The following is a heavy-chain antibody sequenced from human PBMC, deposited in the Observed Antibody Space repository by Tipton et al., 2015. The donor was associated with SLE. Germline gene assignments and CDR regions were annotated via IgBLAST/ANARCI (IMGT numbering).Heavy chain of an antibody. V-gene: IGHV1-69*05. J-gene: IGHJ4*02. CDR3: GIDFSSTSCYFDY. D-gene: IGHD2-2*01. Sequence: QSGAEVKKPGSSVKVSCKASGGTFSSYAISWVRQAPGQGLEWMGGIIPIFGTANYAQKLQGRVTMTTDTSTSTAYMEQRSLRSDGSAVYYCGIDFSSTSCYFDYWGLGTLVIVS. CDR2: IIPIFGTA. CDR1: GGTFSSYA.